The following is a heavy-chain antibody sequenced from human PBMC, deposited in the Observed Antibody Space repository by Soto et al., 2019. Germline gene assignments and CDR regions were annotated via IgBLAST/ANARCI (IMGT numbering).Heavy chain of an antibody. Sequence: EGQLVESGGGLVKPGGSLRLSCAASGLAFQTYTMEWLRQPPGKGLEWVSSITISGNYIYYADSLKGRFTISRDNGRNSVYLQMTSLRAEDTAVYYCAKVGVLRTNFRWFDLWGQGTLVTVSS. CDR1: GLAFQTYT. CDR3: AKVGVLRTNFRWFDL. V-gene: IGHV3-21*01. CDR2: ITISGNYI. D-gene: IGHD2-8*01. J-gene: IGHJ5*02.